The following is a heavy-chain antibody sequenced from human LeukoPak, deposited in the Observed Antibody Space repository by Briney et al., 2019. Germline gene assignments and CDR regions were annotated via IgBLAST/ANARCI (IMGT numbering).Heavy chain of an antibody. J-gene: IGHJ5*02. Sequence: SETLSLTCTVSGGSISSGSYYWSWIRQPAGKGLEWIGRIYTSGSTNYNPSLKSRVTISVDTSKNQFSLKLSSVTAADTAVYYCARGPYIVVVPAANSWFDPWGQGTLVTDSS. V-gene: IGHV4-61*02. CDR1: GGSISSGSYY. CDR2: IYTSGST. CDR3: ARGPYIVVVPAANSWFDP. D-gene: IGHD2-2*01.